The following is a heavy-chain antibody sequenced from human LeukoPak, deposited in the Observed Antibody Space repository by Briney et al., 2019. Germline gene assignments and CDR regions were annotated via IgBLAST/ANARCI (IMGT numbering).Heavy chain of an antibody. V-gene: IGHV1-18*01. CDR1: GYTFTSYG. Sequence: GASVKVSCKASGYTFTSYGISWVRQAPGQGLEWMGWISAHNGNTNYAQKLQGRVTMTTDTSTGTAYMELRSLRSDDTAVYYCALRPQIVGATTGFDYWGQGTLVTVSS. CDR3: ALRPQIVGATTGFDY. J-gene: IGHJ4*02. D-gene: IGHD1-26*01. CDR2: ISAHNGNT.